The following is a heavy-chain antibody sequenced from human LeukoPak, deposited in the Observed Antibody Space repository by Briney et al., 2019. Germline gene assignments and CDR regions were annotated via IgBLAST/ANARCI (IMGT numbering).Heavy chain of an antibody. CDR2: ISGNGDTT. CDR1: GVTFSNYA. D-gene: IGHD3-3*01. CDR3: AKDYRGSGYFFDV. J-gene: IGHJ3*01. V-gene: IGHV3-23*01. Sequence: GGSLRLSCAGSGVTFSNYAMSWVRQAPGKGLEWVSVISGNGDTTYYAASVKGRFTSSRDNSKITLYLQMNSLRAEDTAIYSCAKDYRGSGYFFDVWGQGTMVAVSS.